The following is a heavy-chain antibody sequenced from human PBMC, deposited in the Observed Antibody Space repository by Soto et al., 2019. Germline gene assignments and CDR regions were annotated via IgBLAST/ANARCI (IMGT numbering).Heavy chain of an antibody. CDR2: IYYSGST. Sequence: SETLSHTYAVFGGSIISSYYWSCIRQPPGKGLEWIGYIYYSGSTNYNPSLKSRVTISVDTSKNQFALKLSSVTAADTAVYYCARVNSGYDREFDYWGQGTLVTVSS. J-gene: IGHJ4*02. D-gene: IGHD5-12*01. CDR1: GGSIISSYY. V-gene: IGHV4-59*01. CDR3: ARVNSGYDREFDY.